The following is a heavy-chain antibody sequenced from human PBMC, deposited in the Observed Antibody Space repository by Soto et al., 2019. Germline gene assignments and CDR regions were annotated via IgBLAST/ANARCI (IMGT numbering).Heavy chain of an antibody. V-gene: IGHV4-59*01. J-gene: IGHJ6*02. CDR2: VYYSGGA. CDR3: TRDGDGRMTRKPYYYYGMDV. Sequence: PSETLSLTCTVSGGSISGYYWSWIRQPPGKGLEWIGNVYYSGGAKYNPSVKRRVSISVDTSKNQFSLNLSSVTAADTAVYYCTRDGDGRMTRKPYYYYGMDVWGPGITVTVSS. D-gene: IGHD2-21*02. CDR1: GGSISGYY.